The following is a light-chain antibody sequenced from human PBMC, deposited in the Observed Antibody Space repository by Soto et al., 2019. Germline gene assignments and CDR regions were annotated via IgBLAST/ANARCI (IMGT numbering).Light chain of an antibody. CDR3: QQYKSYSVWT. CDR1: QSISSW. Sequence: DIQMTQSPSTLSASVGDRVTITCRASQSISSWLAWYQQKPGKAPKLLIYKASSLESGVQSRFSGSGSGTESTLTISSLQPDDFATYYCQQYKSYSVWTFGQGTKVEIK. CDR2: KAS. V-gene: IGKV1-5*03. J-gene: IGKJ1*01.